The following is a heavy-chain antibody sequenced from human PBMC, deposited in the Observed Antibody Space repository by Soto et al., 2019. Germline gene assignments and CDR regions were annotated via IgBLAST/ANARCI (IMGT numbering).Heavy chain of an antibody. CDR2: IWYDGSNK. D-gene: IGHD3-16*02. J-gene: IGHJ5*02. CDR3: ARDHGPAGLRLGELSA. Sequence: QVQLVESGGGVVQPVRSLRLSCAASGFTFSSYGMHWVRQAPGKGLEWVAVIWYDGSNKYYADSVKGRFTISRDNSKNTLYLQMNSLRAEDTAVYYCARDHGPAGLRLGELSAWGQGTLVTVSS. V-gene: IGHV3-33*01. CDR1: GFTFSSYG.